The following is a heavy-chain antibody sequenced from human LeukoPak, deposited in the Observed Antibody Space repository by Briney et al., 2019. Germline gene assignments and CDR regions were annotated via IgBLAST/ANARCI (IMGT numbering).Heavy chain of an antibody. CDR3: AMIVVVPARAFDI. D-gene: IGHD2-2*01. V-gene: IGHV3-48*03. J-gene: IGHJ3*02. Sequence: GGSLRLSCAASGFTFSSYGMNWVRQAPGKGLEWVSYISSSGSTIYYADSVKGRFTISRDNAKNSLYLQMNSLRAEDTAVYYCAMIVVVPARAFDIWGQGTMVTVSS. CDR2: ISSSGSTI. CDR1: GFTFSSYG.